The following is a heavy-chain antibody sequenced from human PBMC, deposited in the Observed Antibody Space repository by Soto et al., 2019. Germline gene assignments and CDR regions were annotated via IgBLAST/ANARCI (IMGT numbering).Heavy chain of an antibody. Sequence: SETLSLTCTVSGGSISSSSYYWGWIRQPPGKGLEWIGSIYYSGSTYYNPSLKSRVTISVDTSKNQFSLKLSSVTAADTAVYYCASSGLLWFGAEQSGDWFDPWGQGTLVTVSS. CDR1: GGSISSSSYY. J-gene: IGHJ5*02. D-gene: IGHD3-10*01. V-gene: IGHV4-39*01. CDR3: ASSGLLWFGAEQSGDWFDP. CDR2: IYYSGST.